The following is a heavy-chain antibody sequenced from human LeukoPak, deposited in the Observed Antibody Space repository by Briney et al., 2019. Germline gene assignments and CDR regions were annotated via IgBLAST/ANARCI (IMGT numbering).Heavy chain of an antibody. V-gene: IGHV1-18*01. D-gene: IGHD2-2*01. CDR3: ARRSGYCSSTSCSPGDY. Sequence: ASVKVPCKASGYTFATYGISWVRQAPGQGLEWMGWISAYNGNTNYAQKLQGRVTMTTDTSTSTAYMELRSLRSDDTAMYYCARRSGYCSSTSCSPGDYWGQGTLVTVSS. CDR2: ISAYNGNT. CDR1: GYTFATYG. J-gene: IGHJ4*02.